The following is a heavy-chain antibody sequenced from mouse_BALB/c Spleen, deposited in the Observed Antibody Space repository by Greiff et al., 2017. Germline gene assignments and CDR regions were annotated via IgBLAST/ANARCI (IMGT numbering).Heavy chain of an antibody. J-gene: IGHJ1*01. CDR2: IYPGSGNT. Sequence: QVQLQQSGAELARPGASVKLSCKASGYTFTDYYINWVKQRTGQGLEWIGEIYPGSGNTYYNEKFKGKATLTADKSSSTAYMQLSSLTSEDSAVYFCASRRNWYFDVWGAGTTVTVSS. V-gene: IGHV1-77*01. CDR3: ASRRNWYFDV. CDR1: GYTFTDYY.